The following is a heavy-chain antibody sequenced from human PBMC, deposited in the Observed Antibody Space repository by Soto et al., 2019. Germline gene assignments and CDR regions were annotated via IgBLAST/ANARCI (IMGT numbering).Heavy chain of an antibody. CDR2: ISSSSSTI. CDR1: GFTFSSYS. CDR3: AGQGGSRLNWFDP. V-gene: IGHV3-48*01. J-gene: IGHJ5*02. Sequence: EVQLVESGGGLVQPGGSLRLSCAASGFTFSSYSMNWVRQAPGKGLEWVSYISSSSSTIYYADSVKGRFTISRDNAKNSLYLQMNSRRAEDTAVYYCAGQGGSRLNWFDPWCQGTLVTVSS. D-gene: IGHD6-13*01.